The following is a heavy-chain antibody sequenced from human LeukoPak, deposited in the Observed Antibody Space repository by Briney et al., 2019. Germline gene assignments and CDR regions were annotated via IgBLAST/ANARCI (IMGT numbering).Heavy chain of an antibody. D-gene: IGHD1-1*01. Sequence: SETLSLTCTVSGGSINNYFWAWIRQPPGKGLEWIGYIHSGGNTVYNPPLKGRVTFSVDTSKNQFSLTLNSLTAADTAVYYCARIGSTIATGIIDYWGQGTLVTVSS. CDR1: GGSINNYF. CDR3: ARIGSTIATGIIDY. J-gene: IGHJ4*02. V-gene: IGHV4-59*01. CDR2: IHSGGNT.